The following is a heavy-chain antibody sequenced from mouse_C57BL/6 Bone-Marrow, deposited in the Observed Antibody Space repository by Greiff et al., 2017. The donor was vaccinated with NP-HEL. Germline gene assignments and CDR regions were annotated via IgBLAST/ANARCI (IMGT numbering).Heavy chain of an antibody. V-gene: IGHV14-4*01. J-gene: IGHJ2*01. Sequence: EVQLQESGAELVRPGASVKLSCTASGFNIKDDYMHWVKQRPEQGLEWIGWIDPENGDTEYASKFQGKATITADTSSNTAYLQLSSLTSEDTAVYYCTTLGYYGSSYYFDYWGQGTTLTVSS. CDR2: IDPENGDT. D-gene: IGHD1-1*01. CDR1: GFNIKDDY. CDR3: TTLGYYGSSYYFDY.